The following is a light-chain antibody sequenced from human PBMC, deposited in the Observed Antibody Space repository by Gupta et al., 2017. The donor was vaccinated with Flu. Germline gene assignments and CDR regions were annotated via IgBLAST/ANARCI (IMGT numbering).Light chain of an antibody. CDR1: QALTHSD. CDR3: QQFNSSPYT. Sequence: CGPRQALTHSDLAWYQQKEGQPPKLLIDGASTRAPGVPERFSGSGSGTDFTLTISRLDPEDFAVYYCQQFNSSPYTFGQGTKLEIK. V-gene: IGKV3-20*01. CDR2: GAS. J-gene: IGKJ2*01.